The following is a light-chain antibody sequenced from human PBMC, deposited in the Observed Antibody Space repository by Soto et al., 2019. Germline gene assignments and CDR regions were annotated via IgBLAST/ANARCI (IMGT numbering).Light chain of an antibody. J-gene: IGKJ1*01. CDR2: DAS. Sequence: DIQMTQSPSTLSASVGDRVTITCRASQSIGSWLAWYQQKPGKAPKLLIYDASSLECGVPSRFSGSGSGTEFTLTISSLQPDDFATYYCQQYHTYWTFGQGTKVEIK. CDR3: QQYHTYWT. V-gene: IGKV1-5*01. CDR1: QSIGSW.